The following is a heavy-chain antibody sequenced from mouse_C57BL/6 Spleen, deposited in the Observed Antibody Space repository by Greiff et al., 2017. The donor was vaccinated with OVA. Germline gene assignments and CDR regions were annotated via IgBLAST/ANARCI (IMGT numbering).Heavy chain of an antibody. CDR2: IYPGSGST. V-gene: IGHV1-55*01. CDR1: GYTFTSYW. Sequence: VQLQQPGAELVKPGASVKMSCKASGYTFTSYWITWVKQRPGQGLEWIGDIYPGSGSTNYNEKFKSKATLTVDTSSSTAYMQLSSLTSEDSAVYYCARDYGSSPDAMDYWGQGTSVTVSS. D-gene: IGHD1-1*01. CDR3: ARDYGSSPDAMDY. J-gene: IGHJ4*01.